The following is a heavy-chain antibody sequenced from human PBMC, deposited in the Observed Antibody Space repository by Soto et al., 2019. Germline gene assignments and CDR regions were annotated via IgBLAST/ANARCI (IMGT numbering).Heavy chain of an antibody. CDR3: AKGGRQWLVTSDFNY. V-gene: IGHV3-30*18. CDR1: GFTFSDYA. D-gene: IGHD6-19*01. J-gene: IGHJ4*02. CDR2: VSHDGRNT. Sequence: VQLVESGGGVVQPGRSLRLSCAASGFTFSDYAMHWVRQAPGKGLEWVAVVSHDGRNTHYADSVQGRFTISGDSSKNTVSLEMTSLCAEDTAVYYCAKGGRQWLVTSDFNYGGQGALVSVSS.